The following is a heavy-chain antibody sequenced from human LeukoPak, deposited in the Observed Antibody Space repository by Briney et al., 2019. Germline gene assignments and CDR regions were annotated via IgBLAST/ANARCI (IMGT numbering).Heavy chain of an antibody. D-gene: IGHD4-17*01. V-gene: IGHV1-69*02. Sequence: ASVTVSCKASGGTFISYTINWVRPAPGQGLEWMGRVIPILGIGNNAQKFQGRVTITADKSTSTAYMELSSLRSADTAVYYCAREMTTVTPSFDYWGQGTLVTVSS. CDR1: GGTFISYT. J-gene: IGHJ4*02. CDR2: VIPILGIG. CDR3: AREMTTVTPSFDY.